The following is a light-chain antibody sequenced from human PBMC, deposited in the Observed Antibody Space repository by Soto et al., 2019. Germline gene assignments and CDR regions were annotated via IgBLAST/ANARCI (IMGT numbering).Light chain of an antibody. CDR1: QNIRSR. CDR3: QQYHSYWT. CDR2: DAS. J-gene: IGKJ1*01. Sequence: DFQMTQSPSTLSASVGDRVTITCRASQNIRSRLAWFQQKPGKAPKLLNYDASSLESGVTQRFSGSGSGTEFTLTISSLQTEDFSTYYCQQYHSYWTFGQGPKVE. V-gene: IGKV1-5*01.